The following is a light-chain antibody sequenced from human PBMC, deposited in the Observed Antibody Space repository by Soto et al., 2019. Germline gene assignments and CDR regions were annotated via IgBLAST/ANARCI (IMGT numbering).Light chain of an antibody. V-gene: IGKV3-20*01. CDR2: GAS. Sequence: EIVLTHSPGTLSLSPGERATLSCRASQSVSNSYLAWYQQKPGQAPRLLIYGASSRATGIPDRFSGSGSGTDFTLTISRLEPEDFAVYYCQQYGSSPRTFGQGTKVEVK. J-gene: IGKJ1*01. CDR1: QSVSNSY. CDR3: QQYGSSPRT.